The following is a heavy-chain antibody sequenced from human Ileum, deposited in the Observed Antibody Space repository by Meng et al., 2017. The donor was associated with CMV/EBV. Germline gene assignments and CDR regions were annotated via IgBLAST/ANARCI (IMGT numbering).Heavy chain of an antibody. V-gene: IGHV3-7*01. CDR1: GFTFSSYW. CDR2: IKQDGSEK. CDR3: ARGYRFSDAFDI. J-gene: IGHJ3*02. Sequence: ESLKISCAASGFTFSSYWMSWVRQAPGKGLEWVANIKQDGSEKYYVDSVKGRFTISRDNAKNSLYLQMNSLRAEDTAVYYCARGYRFSDAFDIWGQGTMVTVSS. D-gene: IGHD3-3*01.